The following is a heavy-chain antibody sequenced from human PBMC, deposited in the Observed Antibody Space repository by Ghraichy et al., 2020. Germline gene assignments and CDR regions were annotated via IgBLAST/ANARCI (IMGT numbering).Heavy chain of an antibody. CDR1: GFTFSSYA. CDR3: ALGKDYVWGLNEVYFDY. CDR2: ISGSGGST. J-gene: IGHJ4*02. Sequence: GALRLSCAASGFTFSSYAMSWVRQAPGKGLEWVSAISGSGGSTYYADSVKGRFTISRDNSKNTLYLQMNSLRAEDTAVYYCALGKDYVWGLNEVYFDYWGQGTLVTVSS. D-gene: IGHD3-16*01. V-gene: IGHV3-23*01.